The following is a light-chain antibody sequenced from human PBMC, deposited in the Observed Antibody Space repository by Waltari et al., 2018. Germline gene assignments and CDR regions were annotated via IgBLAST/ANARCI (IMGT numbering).Light chain of an antibody. J-gene: IGKJ2*01. CDR1: QTVLYSSNNNHF. V-gene: IGKV4-1*01. Sequence: DIVLPQSQDSLAVSLGARATINCKSSQTVLYSSNNNHFLAWYQQNAGQPPKLLINWASTREFGVPDRVSGSGSGTDFTLTISSLQAEDVAVYYCQQYYRTPPTFGQGTKLEIK. CDR2: WAS. CDR3: QQYYRTPPT.